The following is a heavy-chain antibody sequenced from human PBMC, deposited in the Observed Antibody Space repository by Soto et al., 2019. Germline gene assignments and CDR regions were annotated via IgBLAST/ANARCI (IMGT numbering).Heavy chain of an antibody. CDR2: LHSGGDT. Sequence: PGGSLRLSCAASGIPVSSNYMTWVRQAPGKGLEWVSVLHSGGDTYYANSVKGRFTISRHDSTNTLFLQMNSLTPEDTAVYYCARDGPYYYASRMDVWGQGTTVTVSS. D-gene: IGHD3-10*01. J-gene: IGHJ6*02. CDR1: GIPVSSNY. CDR3: ARDGPYYYASRMDV. V-gene: IGHV3-53*04.